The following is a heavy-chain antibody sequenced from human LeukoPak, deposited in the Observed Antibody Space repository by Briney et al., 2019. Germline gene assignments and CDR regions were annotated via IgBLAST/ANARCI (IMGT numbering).Heavy chain of an antibody. CDR1: GFTFSSYA. V-gene: IGHV3-23*01. J-gene: IGHJ4*02. CDR2: ISGSGGST. Sequence: GGSLRLSCAASGFTFSSYAMSWVRQAPGKGLEWFSAISGSGGSTYYADSVKGRFTISRDNAKNTLYLQMNSLRAEDTAVYYCAKDLSRFGELLSSYWFDYWGQGTLVTVSS. CDR3: AKDLSRFGELLSSYWFDY. D-gene: IGHD3-10*01.